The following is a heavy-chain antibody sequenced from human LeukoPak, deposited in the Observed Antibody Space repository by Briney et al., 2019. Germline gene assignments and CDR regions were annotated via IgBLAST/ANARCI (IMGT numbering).Heavy chain of an antibody. V-gene: IGHV1-69*05. D-gene: IGHD5-18*01. J-gene: IGHJ4*02. CDR3: ARGDQHPYTAMVDY. CDR2: IIPIFGTA. CDR1: GGTFSSYA. Sequence: AASVKVSCKASGGTFSSYAISWVRQAPGQGLEWMGGIIPIFGTANYAQKFQGRVTITTDESTSTAYMELSSLRSEDTAVYYCARGDQHPYTAMVDYWGQGTLVTVSS.